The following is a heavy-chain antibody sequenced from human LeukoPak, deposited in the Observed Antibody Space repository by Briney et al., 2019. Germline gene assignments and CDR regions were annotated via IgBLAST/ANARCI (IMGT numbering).Heavy chain of an antibody. V-gene: IGHV3-23*01. CDR1: GFIFSSYS. J-gene: IGHJ4*02. Sequence: GGSLRLSCAASGFIFSSYSMNWVRQAPGKGLEWVSAISGSGGSTYYADSVKGRFTISRDNSKNTLYLQMNSLRAEDTAVYYCARDFGLSHYDFWSGYYLPDYWGQGTLVTVSS. CDR2: ISGSGGST. D-gene: IGHD3-3*01. CDR3: ARDFGLSHYDFWSGYYLPDY.